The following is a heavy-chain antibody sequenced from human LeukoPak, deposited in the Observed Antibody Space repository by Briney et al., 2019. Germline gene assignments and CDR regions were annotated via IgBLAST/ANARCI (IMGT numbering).Heavy chain of an antibody. CDR1: GFSLSTSGMC. CDR3: ARINRSGTTRIFDY. D-gene: IGHD1-7*01. J-gene: IGHJ4*02. V-gene: IGHV2-70*20. CDR2: IDWDDDK. Sequence: SGPTLVNPTQTLTLTCTFSGFSLSTSGMCVSWVRQPPGKALEWLALIDWDDDKYYSTSLKTRLTISKDTSKNQVVLTMTNMDPVDTATYYCARINRSGTTRIFDYWGQGTLVTVSS.